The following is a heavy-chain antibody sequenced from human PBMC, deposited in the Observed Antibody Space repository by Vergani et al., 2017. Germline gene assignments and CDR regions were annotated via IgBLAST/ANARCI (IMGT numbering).Heavy chain of an antibody. Sequence: VQLVESGGGLVQPGGSLRLSCAASGFTFSSYGMHWVRQAPGKGLEWVAVISYDGSNKYYADSVKGRFTISRDNSKNTLYLQMNSLRAEDTAVYYCAKDPAPSYSGYGDYFDYWGQGTLVTVSS. CDR2: ISYDGSNK. J-gene: IGHJ4*02. CDR3: AKDPAPSYSGYGDYFDY. V-gene: IGHV3-30*18. D-gene: IGHD5-12*01. CDR1: GFTFSSYG.